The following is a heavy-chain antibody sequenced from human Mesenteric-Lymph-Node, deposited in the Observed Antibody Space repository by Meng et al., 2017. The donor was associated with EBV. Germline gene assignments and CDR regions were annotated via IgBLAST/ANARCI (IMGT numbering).Heavy chain of an antibody. CDR2: INHSGST. J-gene: IGHJ4*02. Sequence: QAQLPQWGAGLLKPSDTLSLTSAVYGASFSGYYWSWIRQPPGKCLEWIGEINHSGSTNYNPSLKSRVSVSLDTSKNQFSLKLSSVTAADTAVFYCARDYISGEWGYWGQGTLVTVSS. V-gene: IGHV4-34*02. D-gene: IGHD6-25*01. CDR3: ARDYISGEWGY. CDR1: GASFSGYY.